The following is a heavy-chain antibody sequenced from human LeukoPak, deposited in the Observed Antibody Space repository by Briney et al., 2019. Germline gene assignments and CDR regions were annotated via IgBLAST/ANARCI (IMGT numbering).Heavy chain of an antibody. CDR3: ACPSGNHLYSFDY. CDR2: INHSGST. V-gene: IGHV4-34*01. CDR1: GGSFSGYY. D-gene: IGHD1-14*01. J-gene: IGHJ4*02. Sequence: SETLSLTCAVYGGSFSGYYWSWIRQPPGKGLEWIGEINHSGSTNYNPSHKSRVTISVDTSRNQFSLKLSSVTAADTAVYYCACPSGNHLYSFDYWGQGTLVTVSS.